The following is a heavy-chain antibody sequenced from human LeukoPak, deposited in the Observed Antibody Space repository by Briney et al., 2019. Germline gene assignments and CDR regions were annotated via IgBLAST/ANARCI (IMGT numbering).Heavy chain of an antibody. D-gene: IGHD6-6*01. J-gene: IGHJ6*03. Sequence: EPGGSLRLSCVASGFTFTNAWMSWVRQAPGKGLEWVGRVKSKTSGGTIDYGAPVKGRFTISRDDSENTLYLQMNSLKTEDTAVYCCATELAARPGYYYMDVWGKGTTVTVSS. CDR3: ATELAARPGYYYMDV. V-gene: IGHV3-15*01. CDR1: GFTFTNAW. CDR2: VKSKTSGGTI.